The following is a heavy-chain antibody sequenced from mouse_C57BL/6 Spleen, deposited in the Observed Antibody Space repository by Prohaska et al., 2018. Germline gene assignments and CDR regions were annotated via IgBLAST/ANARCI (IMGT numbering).Heavy chain of an antibody. V-gene: IGHV1-54*01. CDR2: INPGSGGT. CDR1: GYAFTNYL. D-gene: IGHD1-1*01. J-gene: IGHJ4*01. Sequence: VQLHQSGAELVRPGTSVKVSCKASGYAFTNYLIEWVKQRPGQGLEWIGVINPGSGGTNYKEKFKGKATLTADKSSSTDYMQLSSLTSEDSAVYFCARDLATGAMDYWGQGTSVTVSS. CDR3: ARDLATGAMDY.